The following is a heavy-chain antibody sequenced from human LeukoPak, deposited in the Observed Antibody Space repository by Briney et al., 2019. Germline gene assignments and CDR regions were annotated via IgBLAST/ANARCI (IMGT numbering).Heavy chain of an antibody. V-gene: IGHV4-59*01. D-gene: IGHD3-22*01. CDR1: GASISGYY. CDR2: IYYRGST. CDR3: ARRSTDYYDSSGYYYAHNFDH. J-gene: IGHJ4*02. Sequence: SEPLSLTCAVSGASISGYYWSWIRQPPGKGLEWIGYIYYRGSTNYNPSLKSRVTISVDTSKNQFSLQLSSVTAADTAVYYCARRSTDYYDSSGYYYAHNFDHWGQGTLVTVSS.